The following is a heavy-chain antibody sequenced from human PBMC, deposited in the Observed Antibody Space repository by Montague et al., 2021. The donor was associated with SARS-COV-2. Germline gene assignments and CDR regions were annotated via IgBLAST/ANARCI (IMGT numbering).Heavy chain of an antibody. J-gene: IGHJ4*02. CDR2: VYYGGPT. CDR3: ARTTELQPFDF. V-gene: IGHV4-61*03. CDR1: GGSVSSATYY. D-gene: IGHD1-26*01. Sequence: SETLSLTCTVSGGSVSSATYYWSWIRRPPGRGLEWIGYVYYGGPTNYNPSLKSRVSISVDTSKKYFSLRLRSVTTADTAVYYCARTTELQPFDFWGQGTLVTVSS.